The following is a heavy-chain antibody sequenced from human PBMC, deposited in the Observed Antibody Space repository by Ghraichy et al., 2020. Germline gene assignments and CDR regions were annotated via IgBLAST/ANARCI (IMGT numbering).Heavy chain of an antibody. D-gene: IGHD3-22*01. V-gene: IGHV4-59*01. CDR3: ARFVYDSSGYYYGLDY. Sequence: SETLSLTCTVSGGSISSYYWSWIRQPPGKGLEWIGYIYYSGSTNYNPSLKSRVTISVDTSKNQFSLKLSSVTAADTAVYYGARFVYDSSGYYYGLDYWGQGTVVTVSS. CDR2: IYYSGST. CDR1: GGSISSYY. J-gene: IGHJ4*02.